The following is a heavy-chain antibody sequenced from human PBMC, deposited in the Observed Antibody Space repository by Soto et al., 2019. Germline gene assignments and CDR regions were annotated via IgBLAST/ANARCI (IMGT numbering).Heavy chain of an antibody. CDR3: ANDGGFDYGFWYFDV. CDR2: ISYEGSTK. V-gene: IGHV3-30-3*02. D-gene: IGHD4-17*01. CDR1: GFTFSSYV. Sequence: QVQLVESGGGVVQPGRSLRLSCAASGFTFSSYVMHWVRQAPGKGLEWVAVISYEGSTKYYADSVKGRFTISRDNPKNPLYLQMDSRRADDTAVYYCANDGGFDYGFWYFDVWGRGTLVTVSS. J-gene: IGHJ2*01.